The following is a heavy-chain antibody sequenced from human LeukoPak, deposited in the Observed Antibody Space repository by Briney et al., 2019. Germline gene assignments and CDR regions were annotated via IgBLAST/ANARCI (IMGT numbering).Heavy chain of an antibody. V-gene: IGHV4-59*01. CDR3: AREEVPARIDY. D-gene: IGHD2-2*01. J-gene: IGHJ4*02. CDR2: LHYSGTT. CDR1: GGSISSYH. Sequence: SETLSLTCTVSGGSISSYHWSWLRQPPGKGLEWMGYLHYSGTTKYNPSLQSRGTISVDTSKNQFSLKLSSVTAADTAVYYCAREEVPARIDYWGQGTLVTVSS.